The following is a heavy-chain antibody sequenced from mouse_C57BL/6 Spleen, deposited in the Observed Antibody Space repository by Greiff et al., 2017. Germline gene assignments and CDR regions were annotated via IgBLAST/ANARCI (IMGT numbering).Heavy chain of an antibody. CDR2: IYPYNGVS. CDR3: MTTVVAKGNYFDY. D-gene: IGHD1-1*01. Sequence: VQLKQSGPELVKPGASVKISCKASGYSFTGYSMHWVKQSHGNILDWIGYIYPYNGVSSYNQKFKGKATLTVDKYSSTAYMELRSLTSEDSAVYYCMTTVVAKGNYFDYWGQGTTLTVSS. V-gene: IGHV1-31*01. CDR1: GYSFTGYS. J-gene: IGHJ2*01.